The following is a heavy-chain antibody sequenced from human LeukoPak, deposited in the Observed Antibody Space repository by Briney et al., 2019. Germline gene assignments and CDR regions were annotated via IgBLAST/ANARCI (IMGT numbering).Heavy chain of an antibody. J-gene: IGHJ4*02. CDR2: ISSSSSYI. CDR1: GFTFSSYS. CDR3: ARDPDKYYDFWSGPLFDY. Sequence: PGGSLRLSWAASGFTFSSYSMNWVRQAPGKGLEWVSSISSSSSYIYYADSVKGRFTISRDNAKNSLYLQMNSLRAEDTAVYYCARDPDKYYDFWSGPLFDYWGQGTLVTVSS. D-gene: IGHD3-3*01. V-gene: IGHV3-21*01.